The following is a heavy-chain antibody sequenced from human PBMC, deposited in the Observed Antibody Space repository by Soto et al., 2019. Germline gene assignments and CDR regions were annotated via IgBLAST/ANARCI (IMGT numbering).Heavy chain of an antibody. D-gene: IGHD3-22*01. Sequence: SVKVSCKASGGTFSSYTISWVRQAPGQGLEWMGRIIPILGIANYAQKFQGRVTITADKSTSTAYMELSSLRSEDTAVYYCARDSNAYYYDSTGYYPALSDYYYYYGMDVWGQGTTVTVSS. CDR2: IIPILGIA. CDR1: GGTFSSYT. V-gene: IGHV1-69*04. CDR3: ARDSNAYYYDSTGYYPALSDYYYYYGMDV. J-gene: IGHJ6*02.